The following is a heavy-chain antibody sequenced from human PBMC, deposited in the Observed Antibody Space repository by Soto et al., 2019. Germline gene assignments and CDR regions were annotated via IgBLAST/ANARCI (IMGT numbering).Heavy chain of an antibody. CDR3: ARGGYSSTWSNLLDRSGLDV. CDR2: TNPNGGGT. CDR1: GYTFNDYY. Sequence: ASVKVSCKASGYTFNDYYIYWVRQAPGQGLEWVAWTNPNGGGTTYAQKFRDWVTVTRDTSIGTAYMELSGLRSGDTAVYYCARGGYSSTWSNLLDRSGLDVWGQGTTVTVSS. D-gene: IGHD6-13*01. J-gene: IGHJ6*02. V-gene: IGHV1-2*04.